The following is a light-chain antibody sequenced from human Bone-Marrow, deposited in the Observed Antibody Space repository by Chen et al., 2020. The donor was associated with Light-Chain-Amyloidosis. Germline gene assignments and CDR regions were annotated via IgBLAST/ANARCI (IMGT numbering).Light chain of an antibody. Sequence: SYVLTQPSSVSVAPGQTATIACGGNNIGSTSVHWYQQTPGQAPLLLVYEDSDRPSGIPERWPGYNSGYTATLPMSWVEAGDEADYYCQVWDRSSDRPVFGGGTKLTVL. J-gene: IGLJ3*02. V-gene: IGLV3-21*02. CDR1: NIGSTS. CDR3: QVWDRSSDRPV. CDR2: EDS.